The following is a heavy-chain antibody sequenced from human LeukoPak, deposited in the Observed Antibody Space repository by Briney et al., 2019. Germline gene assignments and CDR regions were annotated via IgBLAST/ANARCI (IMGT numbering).Heavy chain of an antibody. Sequence: GGSLRLSCAASGFTFSDYYMSWIRQAPGKGLEWVSYISSSGSTIYYADSVKGRFTISRDNAKNSLYLQMNSLRAEDTAVYYCAKATGGSSSWYAAEYFQHWGQGTLVTVSS. CDR2: ISSSGSTI. D-gene: IGHD6-13*01. J-gene: IGHJ1*01. V-gene: IGHV3-11*01. CDR1: GFTFSDYY. CDR3: AKATGGSSSWYAAEYFQH.